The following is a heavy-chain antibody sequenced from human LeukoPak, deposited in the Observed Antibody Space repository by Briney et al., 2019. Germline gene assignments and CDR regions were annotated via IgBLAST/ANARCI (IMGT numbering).Heavy chain of an antibody. D-gene: IGHD2-2*01. CDR1: GYTLTSYG. CDR2: ISAYNGNT. V-gene: IGHV1-18*01. CDR3: ARGIVVVPAAMGWFDP. J-gene: IGHJ5*02. Sequence: ASVKVSCKASGYTLTSYGISWVRQAPGQRLEWMGWISAYNGNTNYAQKLQGRVTMTTDTSTSTAYMELRSLRSDDTAVYYCARGIVVVPAAMGWFDPWGQGTLVTVSS.